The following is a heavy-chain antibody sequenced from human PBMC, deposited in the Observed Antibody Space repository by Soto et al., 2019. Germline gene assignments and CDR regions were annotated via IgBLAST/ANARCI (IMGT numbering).Heavy chain of an antibody. CDR3: ARGLYYDFWSGYSDAFDI. V-gene: IGHV4-34*01. D-gene: IGHD3-3*01. CDR1: GGSISSYY. CDR2: INHSGST. J-gene: IGHJ3*02. Sequence: SETLSLTCTVSGGSISSYYWSWIRQPPGKGLEWIGEINHSGSTNYNPSLKSRVTISVDTSKNQFSLKLSSVTAADTAVYYCARGLYYDFWSGYSDAFDIWGQGTMVTVSS.